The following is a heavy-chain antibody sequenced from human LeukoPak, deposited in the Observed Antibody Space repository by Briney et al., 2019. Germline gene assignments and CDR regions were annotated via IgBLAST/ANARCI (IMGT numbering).Heavy chain of an antibody. CDR3: ATSQGSWPDYFDY. J-gene: IGHJ4*02. D-gene: IGHD6-13*01. CDR2: ISTSGSTI. V-gene: IGHV3-48*01. Sequence: GGSLRLSCAASGFTFDAYGMNWVRQAPGKGLEWVSYISTSGSTIYYADSVKGRFTISRDNAKNSLYLQMNSLRAEDTAVYYCATSQGSWPDYFDYWGQGTLVTVSS. CDR1: GFTFDAYG.